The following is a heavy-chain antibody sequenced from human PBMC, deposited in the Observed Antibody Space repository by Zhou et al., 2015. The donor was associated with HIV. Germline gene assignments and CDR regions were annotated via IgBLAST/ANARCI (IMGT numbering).Heavy chain of an antibody. CDR3: ARGYNWNYGGGVGMSFDI. CDR1: GGTFSSYA. V-gene: IGHV1-69*12. CDR2: IIPIFGTA. D-gene: IGHD1-7*01. Sequence: QVQLVQSGAEVKKPGSSVKVSCKASGGTFSSYAISWVRQAPGQGLEWMGGIIPIFGTANYAQKFQGRVTITADESTSTAYMELSSLRSEDTAVYYCARGYNWNYGGGVGMSFDIVGPRDNGHRLF. J-gene: IGHJ3*02.